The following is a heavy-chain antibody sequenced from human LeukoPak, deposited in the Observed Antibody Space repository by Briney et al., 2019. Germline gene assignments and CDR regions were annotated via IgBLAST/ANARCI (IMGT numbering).Heavy chain of an antibody. V-gene: IGHV3-23*01. J-gene: IGHJ3*02. CDR1: GFTFSSYA. CDR3: AKTIEAVTTGAFDI. Sequence: PGGSLRLSCAASGFTFSSYAMSWVRQAPGKGLEWVSAISGSGGSTYYADSVKGRFTISRDTSKDTLYLQMSNLRAEDTAAYYCAKTIEAVTTGAFDIWGQGTMVTVSS. CDR2: ISGSGGST. D-gene: IGHD1-26*01.